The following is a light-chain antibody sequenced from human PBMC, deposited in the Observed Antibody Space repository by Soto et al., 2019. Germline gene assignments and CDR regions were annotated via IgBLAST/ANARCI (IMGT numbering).Light chain of an antibody. V-gene: IGKV1-39*01. CDR3: QQSYSTPPT. J-gene: IGKJ1*01. CDR1: QTISTW. CDR2: DAS. Sequence: DIQVLHSPPTLSASVGDRVTITCRASQTISTWMAWYQQKPGKAPKLLVYDASTLQSGVASRFSGSGSGTEFTLIISILQPEDFATYYCQQSYSTPPTFGQGTKVDIK.